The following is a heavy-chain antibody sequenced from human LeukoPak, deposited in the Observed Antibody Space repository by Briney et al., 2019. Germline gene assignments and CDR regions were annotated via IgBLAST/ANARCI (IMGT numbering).Heavy chain of an antibody. V-gene: IGHV3-66*01. Sequence: GGSLRLSCAASGFTFSSYAMSWVRQAPGKGLEWVSVIYSGGSTYYADSVKGRFTISRDNSKNTLYLQMNSLRAEDTAVYYCARVRVPAPRRSPSRGYGMDVWGQGTTVTVSS. CDR2: IYSGGST. CDR3: ARVRVPAPRRSPSRGYGMDV. D-gene: IGHD2-2*01. CDR1: GFTFSSYA. J-gene: IGHJ6*02.